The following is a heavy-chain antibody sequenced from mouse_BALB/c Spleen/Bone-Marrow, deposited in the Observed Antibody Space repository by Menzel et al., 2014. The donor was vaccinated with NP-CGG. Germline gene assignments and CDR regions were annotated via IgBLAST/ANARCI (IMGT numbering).Heavy chain of an antibody. CDR2: IYPGDGDT. CDR3: ARTGNLAWFAY. V-gene: IGHV1-80*01. J-gene: IGHJ3*01. Sequence: QVQLQQSGAELVRPGSSVKISCKASGYAFSSYWMNWVKQRPGQGLEWIGQIYPGDGDTNYNGKFKGKATLTADKSSSXXYXXLSSLTSEDSAVYFCARTGNLAWFAYWGQGTLVTVSA. D-gene: IGHD2-1*01. CDR1: GYAFSSYW.